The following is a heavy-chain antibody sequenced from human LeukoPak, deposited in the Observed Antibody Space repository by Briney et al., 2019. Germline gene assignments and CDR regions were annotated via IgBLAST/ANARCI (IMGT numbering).Heavy chain of an antibody. D-gene: IGHD1-26*01. V-gene: IGHV1-18*01. CDR1: GYTFTNFG. CDR3: ASVVGATWYYFDY. CDR2: IGAYNGNT. J-gene: IGHJ4*02. Sequence: GASVKVSCKASGYTFTNFGISWVRQAPGQGLEWMGWIGAYNGNTNYAQRLQGRVTMTTDTSTSTAYMELRSLRSDDTAVYYCASVVGATWYYFDYWGQGTLVTVSS.